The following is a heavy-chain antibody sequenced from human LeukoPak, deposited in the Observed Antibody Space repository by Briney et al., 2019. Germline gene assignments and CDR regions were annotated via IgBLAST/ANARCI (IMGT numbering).Heavy chain of an antibody. Sequence: SETLSLTCAGYGGSFSGYYWSWIRQPPGKGLEWIGEINHSGSTNYNPSLKSRVTISVDTSKNQFSLKLSSVTAADTAVYYCARGGHRYSSSWYYYYGMDVWGQGTTVTVSS. J-gene: IGHJ6*02. V-gene: IGHV4-34*01. CDR1: GGSFSGYY. D-gene: IGHD6-13*01. CDR3: ARGGHRYSSSWYYYYGMDV. CDR2: INHSGST.